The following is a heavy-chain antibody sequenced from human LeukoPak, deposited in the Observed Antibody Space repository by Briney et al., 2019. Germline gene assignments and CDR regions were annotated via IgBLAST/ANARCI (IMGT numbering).Heavy chain of an antibody. V-gene: IGHV3-66*01. J-gene: IGHJ6*02. D-gene: IGHD1-26*01. CDR1: GFTVCSNY. Sequence: GGSLRLSCAASGFTVCSNYMSWVRQAPGKGLEWVSVIYSGGSTYYADSVKGRFTISRDNSKDTLYLQMNSLRAEDTAVYYCARDYGRYYYYGMDVWGQGATVTVSS. CDR2: IYSGGST. CDR3: ARDYGRYYYYGMDV.